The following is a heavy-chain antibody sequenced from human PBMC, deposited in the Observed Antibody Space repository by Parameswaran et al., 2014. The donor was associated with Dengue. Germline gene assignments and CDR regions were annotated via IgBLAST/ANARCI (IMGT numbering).Heavy chain of an antibody. V-gene: IGHV3-20*03. Sequence: RWIRQPPGKGLEWVAGINWNGGSTGYADSVKGRFTISRDNAKSSLYLQMNSLRAEDTGFYYCARHTGTLVVPTAVGSDPWGQGTLVTVSS. D-gene: IGHD2-2*01. CDR3: ARHTGTLVVPTAVGSDP. J-gene: IGHJ5*02. CDR2: INWNGGST.